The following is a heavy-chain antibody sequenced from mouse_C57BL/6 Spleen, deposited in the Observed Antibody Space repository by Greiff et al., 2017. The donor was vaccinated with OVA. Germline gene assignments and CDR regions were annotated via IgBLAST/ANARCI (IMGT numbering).Heavy chain of an antibody. D-gene: IGHD1-1*01. V-gene: IGHV1-18*01. Sequence: VQLKQSGPELVKPGASVKIPCKASGYTFTDYNMDWVKQSHGKSLEWIGDINPNNGGTIYNQKFKGKATLTVAKSSSTTYMELRSLTSEDTAAYYCARGYYGSSLFAYWGQGTLVTVSA. CDR3: ARGYYGSSLFAY. J-gene: IGHJ3*01. CDR2: INPNNGGT. CDR1: GYTFTDYN.